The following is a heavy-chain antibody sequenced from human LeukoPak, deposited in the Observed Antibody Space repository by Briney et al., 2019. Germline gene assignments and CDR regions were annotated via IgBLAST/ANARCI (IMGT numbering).Heavy chain of an antibody. J-gene: IGHJ4*02. CDR3: AKNYDILTGYLNMFDY. Sequence: GGSLRLSCAASGFTFSSYGMHWVRQAPGKGLEWVAFIRYDGSNKYYADSVKGRFTISRDNSKNTLYLQMNSLRAEDTAVYYCAKNYDILTGYLNMFDYWGQGTLVTVSS. CDR1: GFTFSSYG. D-gene: IGHD3-9*01. V-gene: IGHV3-30*02. CDR2: IRYDGSNK.